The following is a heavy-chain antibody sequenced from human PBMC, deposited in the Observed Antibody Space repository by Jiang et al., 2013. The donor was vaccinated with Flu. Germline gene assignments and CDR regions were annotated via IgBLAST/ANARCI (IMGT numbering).Heavy chain of an antibody. V-gene: IGHV3-30*18. D-gene: IGHD2-15*01. CDR3: AKEESSGDYRTADY. Sequence: QLVESGGGVVQPGTSLRLSCEASGFTFSSCGMHWVRQAPGKGLEWVAVFSYDGSSTYYADSVKGRFTISRDNSKNTLYLYMSSLRVEDTAVYYCAKEESSGDYRTADYWGQGTLVTVSS. CDR2: FSYDGSST. J-gene: IGHJ4*02. CDR1: GFTFSSCG.